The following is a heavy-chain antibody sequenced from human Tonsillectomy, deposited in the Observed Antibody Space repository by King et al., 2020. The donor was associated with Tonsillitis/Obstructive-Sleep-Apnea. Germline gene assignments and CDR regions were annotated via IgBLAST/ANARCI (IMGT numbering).Heavy chain of an antibody. CDR3: ARVAYYYDSSGPFDY. Sequence: QLVQSGAEVKKPGASVKVSCKTSGYTFTGYYMHWVRQAPGQGLEWMGWINPNSGGTNYAQQFQGRVAMTRDTSTSTAYMELSRLRSDDTAVYYCARVAYYYDSSGPFDYWGQGTLVTVSS. CDR2: INPNSGGT. CDR1: GYTFTGYY. V-gene: IGHV1-2*02. J-gene: IGHJ4*02. D-gene: IGHD3-22*01.